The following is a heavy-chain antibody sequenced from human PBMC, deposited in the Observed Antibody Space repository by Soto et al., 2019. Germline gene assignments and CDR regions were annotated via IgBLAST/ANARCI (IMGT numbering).Heavy chain of an antibody. CDR2: IIPIFGTA. J-gene: IGHJ5*02. Sequence: ASVKVSCKASGGTFSSYAISWVRQAPGQGLEWMGGIIPIFGTATYAQKFQGRVTITADESTSTAYMELSSLRSEDTAVYYCARGSGTGLVVGPKCWFDPWGQGTLVTVSS. CDR1: GGTFSSYA. V-gene: IGHV1-69*13. CDR3: ARGSGTGLVVGPKCWFDP. D-gene: IGHD1-26*01.